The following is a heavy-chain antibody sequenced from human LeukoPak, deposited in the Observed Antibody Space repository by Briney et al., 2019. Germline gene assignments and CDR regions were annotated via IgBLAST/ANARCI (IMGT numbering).Heavy chain of an antibody. V-gene: IGHV1-2*02. CDR2: INPNSGGT. Sequence: GASVKVSCKASGYTFTGYYMHWVRQAPGQGLEWMGWINPNSGGTNYAQKFQGRVTMTRDTSISTAYMELSRLRSDDTAVYYCARVSSGPGGQFNYWGQGTLVTVSS. D-gene: IGHD3-22*01. J-gene: IGHJ4*02. CDR1: GYTFTGYY. CDR3: ARVSSGPGGQFNY.